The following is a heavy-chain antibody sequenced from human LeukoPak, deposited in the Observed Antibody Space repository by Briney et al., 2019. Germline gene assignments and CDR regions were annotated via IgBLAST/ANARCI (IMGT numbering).Heavy chain of an antibody. V-gene: IGHV3-21*01. CDR2: ISSSSSYI. CDR1: GFTFSSYS. Sequence: GGSLRLSCAASGFTFSSYSMNWVRQAPGKGLEWVSSISSSSSYIYYADSVKGRFTISRDNAKNSLYLQMNSLRAEDTAVYYCARDSGDSSHAGNDYWGQGTLVTVSS. D-gene: IGHD3-22*01. J-gene: IGHJ4*02. CDR3: ARDSGDSSHAGNDY.